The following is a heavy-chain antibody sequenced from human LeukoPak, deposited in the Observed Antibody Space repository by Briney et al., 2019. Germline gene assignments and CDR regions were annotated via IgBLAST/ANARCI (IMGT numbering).Heavy chain of an antibody. D-gene: IGHD3-9*01. CDR1: GFTFSSYA. J-gene: IGHJ4*02. CDR3: AKFLAPDPTDLDIFDS. Sequence: GGSLRPSCAASGFTFSSYAMSWVRQAPGKGLEWVSTISGRGSSTYYADSVKGRFTISRDTSKNTLYLQMNSLSTEDTAVYSCAKFLAPDPTDLDIFDSWGQGTLVTVSS. V-gene: IGHV3-23*01. CDR2: ISGRGSST.